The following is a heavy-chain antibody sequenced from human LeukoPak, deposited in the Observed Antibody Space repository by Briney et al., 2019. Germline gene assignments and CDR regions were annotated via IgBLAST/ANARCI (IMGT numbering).Heavy chain of an antibody. CDR1: GFRFDNHV. V-gene: IGHV3-23*01. D-gene: IGHD3-9*01. CDR2: ITEGGDRT. Sequence: GGSLRLSCTASGFRFDNHVMTWVRQPPGEGLEWVSGITEGGDRTYYADSVKGRITISRDNTKNSLYLQMNSLRVEDTAVYYCARVGGEILAGRIDSWGQGTLVSVSS. CDR3: ARVGGEILAGRIDS. J-gene: IGHJ4*02.